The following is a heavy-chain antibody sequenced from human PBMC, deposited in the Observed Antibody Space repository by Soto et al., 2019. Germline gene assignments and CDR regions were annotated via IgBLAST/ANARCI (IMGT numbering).Heavy chain of an antibody. V-gene: IGHV3-23*01. CDR3: AKDRDDYFDY. D-gene: IGHD3-10*01. CDR1: GFTFSTYA. CDR2: ISGSGGGT. Sequence: GASLRLSCAASGFTFSTYAMSWVRQAPGKGLEWVSAISGSGGGTYYADSLKGRFTISRDNSKNTLFLQMNSLRAKDTAVYYCAKDRDDYFDYWGQGTLVTVSS. J-gene: IGHJ4*02.